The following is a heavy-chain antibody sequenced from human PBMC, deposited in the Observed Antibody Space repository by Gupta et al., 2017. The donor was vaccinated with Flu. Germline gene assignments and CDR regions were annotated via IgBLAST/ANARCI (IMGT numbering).Heavy chain of an antibody. J-gene: IGHJ4*02. V-gene: IGHV3-11*05. CDR1: GFTSSDYY. CDR3: ARDYSRWLELRGFDY. CDR2: ISSSSSYT. Sequence: QVQLVESGGGLVKPGGSLRLSCAASGFTSSDYYMSWIRQAPGKGLEWVSYISSSSSYTNYADSVKGRFTISRDNAKNSLYLQMNSLRAEDTAVYYCARDYSRWLELRGFDYWGQGTLVTVSS. D-gene: IGHD1-7*01.